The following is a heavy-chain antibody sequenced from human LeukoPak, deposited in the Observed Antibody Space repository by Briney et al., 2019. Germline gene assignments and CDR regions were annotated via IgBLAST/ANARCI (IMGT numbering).Heavy chain of an antibody. CDR2: IGSSSSYI. J-gene: IGHJ4*02. D-gene: IGHD3-10*01. CDR1: GFTFSSYS. CDR3: ARALPRTMVRGLLDY. Sequence: GGSLRLSCAASGFTFSSYSMNWVRQAPGKGLEWVSSIGSSSSYIYYADSVKGRFTISRDNAKNSLYLQMNSLRAEDTAVYYCARALPRTMVRGLLDYWGQGTLVTVSS. V-gene: IGHV3-21*01.